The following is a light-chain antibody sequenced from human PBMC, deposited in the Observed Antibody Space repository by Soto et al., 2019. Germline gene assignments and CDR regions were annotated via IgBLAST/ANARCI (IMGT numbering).Light chain of an antibody. CDR2: DVS. CDR1: SSDVGGYNY. CDR3: SSYTSGSILAV. V-gene: IGLV2-14*03. J-gene: IGLJ3*02. Sequence: QSALTQPASVSGSPGQSITISCTGTSSDVGGYNYVSWYQQHPGKAPKLMIYDVSNRPSGVSNRFSGSKSGNTASLTISGLQAEDEADYYCSSYTSGSILAVFGGGTKVTVL.